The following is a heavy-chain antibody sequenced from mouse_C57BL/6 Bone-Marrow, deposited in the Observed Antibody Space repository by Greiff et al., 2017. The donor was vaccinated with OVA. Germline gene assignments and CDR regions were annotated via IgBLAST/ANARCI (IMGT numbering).Heavy chain of an antibody. CDR3: ARQIYDGYFYAMDY. D-gene: IGHD2-3*01. J-gene: IGHJ4*01. CDR1: GFTFSDYY. CDR2: ISNGGGST. Sequence: EVKLQESGGGLVQPGGSLKLSCAASGFTFSDYYMYWVRQTPEKRLEWVAYISNGGGSTYYPDTVKGRFTISRDNAKNTLYLQMSRLKSEDTAMYYCARQIYDGYFYAMDYWGQGTSVTVSS. V-gene: IGHV5-12*01.